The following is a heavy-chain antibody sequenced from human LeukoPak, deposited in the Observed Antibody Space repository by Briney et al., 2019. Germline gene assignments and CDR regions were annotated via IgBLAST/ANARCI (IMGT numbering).Heavy chain of an antibody. CDR2: KSLSDGST. J-gene: IGHJ4*02. Sequence: GGSLTLSCAASGFTSSDYTMSWARQSPGKGLEWVSDKSLSDGSTYYEDSVKGRFTISRDTSNNMLYLQMNSLRAEDTAVYYCARGRYCVSTNCPSDCWGQGTPVTVSS. D-gene: IGHD2-2*01. CDR1: GFTSSDYT. V-gene: IGHV3-23*01. CDR3: ARGRYCVSTNCPSDC.